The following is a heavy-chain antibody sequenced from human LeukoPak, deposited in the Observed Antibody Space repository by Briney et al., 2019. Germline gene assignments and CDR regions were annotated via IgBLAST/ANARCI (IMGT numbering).Heavy chain of an antibody. V-gene: IGHV3-48*01. J-gene: IGHJ3*02. CDR1: GFTFSSYS. D-gene: IGHD2-21*02. Sequence: GGSLRLSCVASGFTFSSYSMNWVRQAPGKGLEWVSYISSSSSTIYYADSVKGRFTISRDNAKNSLYLQMNSLRAEDTAVYYCARAGDHHAFDIWGQGTMVTVSS. CDR3: ARAGDHHAFDI. CDR2: ISSSSSTI.